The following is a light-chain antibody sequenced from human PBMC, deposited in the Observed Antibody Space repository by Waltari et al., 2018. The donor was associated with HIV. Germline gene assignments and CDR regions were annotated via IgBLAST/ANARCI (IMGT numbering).Light chain of an antibody. CDR2: RNK. CDR3: AAWDDSLNGPV. Sequence: QSVLTQSPSASGTPGQRVTISCSGSGSNIGSNNVHWYQQVPGTAPKLLIYRNKRRPSGVPDRFSGSKSGASASLAISGLQSEDEADYYWAAWDDSLNGPVFGGGTRLTVL. V-gene: IGLV1-44*01. J-gene: IGLJ2*01. CDR1: GSNIGSNN.